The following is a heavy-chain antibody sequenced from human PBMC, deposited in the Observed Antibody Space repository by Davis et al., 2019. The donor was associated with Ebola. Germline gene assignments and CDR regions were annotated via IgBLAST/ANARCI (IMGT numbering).Heavy chain of an antibody. CDR2: ISAYNGNT. D-gene: IGHD6-13*01. CDR3: ARDGSSRPRGAFDN. CDR1: GYTFTSYG. J-gene: IGHJ3*02. Sequence: ASVKVSCKASGYTFTSYGISWVRQAPGQGLEWMGWISAYNGNTNYAQKLQGRVTMNTDTSTSTAYMELRSLSSDDTAVYYCARDGSSRPRGAFDNWGQGTMVTVSS. V-gene: IGHV1-18*01.